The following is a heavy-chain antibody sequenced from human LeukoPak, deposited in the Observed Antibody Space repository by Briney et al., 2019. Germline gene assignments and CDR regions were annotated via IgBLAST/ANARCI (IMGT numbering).Heavy chain of an antibody. V-gene: IGHV4-4*02. CDR2: IYHSGNT. D-gene: IGHD1-1*01. CDR3: ARGSNNWPEWNFDL. Sequence: KPSETLSLTCAVSGGSISSSNWWSWVRQPPGKGLEWIGYIYHSGNTYYNPSLKSRVTISVDRSKNQFSLKLSSVTAADTAVYYCARGSNNWPEWNFDLWGRGTLVTVSS. J-gene: IGHJ2*01. CDR1: GGSISSSNW.